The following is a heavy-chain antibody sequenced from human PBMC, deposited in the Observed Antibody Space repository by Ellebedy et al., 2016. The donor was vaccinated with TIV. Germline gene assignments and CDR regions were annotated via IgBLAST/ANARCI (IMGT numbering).Heavy chain of an antibody. D-gene: IGHD6-19*01. J-gene: IGHJ4*02. CDR3: ATVRPLRSSSGWYLDY. V-gene: IGHV1-24*01. CDR1: RYTLTELS. CDR2: FDSEDGET. Sequence: ASVKVSXKVSRYTLTELSMHWVRQAPGKGREWMGGFDSEDGETIYAQKFQGRVTMTEDTSTDTAYMELSSLRSEDTAVYYCATVRPLRSSSGWYLDYWGQGTLVTVSS.